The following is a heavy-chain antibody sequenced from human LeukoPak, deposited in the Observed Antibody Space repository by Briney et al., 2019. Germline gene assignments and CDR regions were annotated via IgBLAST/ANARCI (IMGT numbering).Heavy chain of an antibody. CDR2: ISSSSSYI. D-gene: IGHD6-19*01. J-gene: IGHJ4*02. Sequence: AGGSLRLSCAASGFTFSSYSMNWVRQAPGKGLEWVSSISSSSSYIYYADSVKGRFTISRDNAKNSLYLQMNSLRAEDTAVYYCARDEGFLAVAGGAKIDYFDYWGQGTLVTVSS. V-gene: IGHV3-21*01. CDR1: GFTFSSYS. CDR3: ARDEGFLAVAGGAKIDYFDY.